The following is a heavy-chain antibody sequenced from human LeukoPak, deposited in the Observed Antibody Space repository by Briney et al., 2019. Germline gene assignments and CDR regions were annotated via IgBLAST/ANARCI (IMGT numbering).Heavy chain of an antibody. J-gene: IGHJ5*02. CDR3: ARGSPNTRGFDP. CDR1: GYTFTGYY. Sequence: ASVKVSCKASGYTFTGYYMHWVRQAPGQGLEWTGWINPNSGGTNYAQKFQGRVTMTRDTSISTAYMELSRLRSDDTAVYYCARGSPNTRGFDPWGQGTLVTVSS. V-gene: IGHV1-2*02. D-gene: IGHD1/OR15-1a*01. CDR2: INPNSGGT.